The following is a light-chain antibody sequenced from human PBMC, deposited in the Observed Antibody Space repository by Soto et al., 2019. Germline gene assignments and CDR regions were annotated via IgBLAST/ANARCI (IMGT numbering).Light chain of an antibody. CDR3: QQSYSTPIT. J-gene: IGKJ5*01. Sequence: IQMTQSPSSLSASFGDRVTITCRASQSISFYLNWYQQKPGNAPKVLIYAASNLQTGVPSRFSGSGSGTDGTLTINSLKTEDCATYACQQSYSTPITFGQGTRLEIK. CDR2: AAS. V-gene: IGKV1-39*01. CDR1: QSISFY.